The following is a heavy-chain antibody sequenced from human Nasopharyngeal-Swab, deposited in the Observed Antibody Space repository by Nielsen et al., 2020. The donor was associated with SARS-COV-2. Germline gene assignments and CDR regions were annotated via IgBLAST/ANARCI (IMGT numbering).Heavy chain of an antibody. CDR2: ISAYNGNT. CDR1: GYTFTSHG. V-gene: IGHV1-18*01. D-gene: IGHD5-24*01. J-gene: IGHJ6*03. Sequence: ASVKVSCKASGYTFTSHGISWVRQAPGQGLEWMGWISAYNGNTNYAQKLQGRVTMTTDTSTSTAYMELRSLRSDDTAVYYCARVMEMATVLVGYYYYMDVWGKGTTVTVSS. CDR3: ARVMEMATVLVGYYYYMDV.